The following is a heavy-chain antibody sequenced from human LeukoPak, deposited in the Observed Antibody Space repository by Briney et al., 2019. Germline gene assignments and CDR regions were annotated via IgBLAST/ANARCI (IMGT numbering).Heavy chain of an antibody. V-gene: IGHV4-39*07. CDR2: LYYSGST. J-gene: IGHJ4*02. CDR3: ARPINSGWYGGFGN. CDR1: GGSISSSSYY. Sequence: PSETLSLTCTVSGGSISSSSYYWGWIRQPPGKGLEWIGSLYYSGSTYYNPSLKSRVTISLDTSKNQFSLKLSSVTAADTAVYYCARPINSGWYGGFGNWGQGTLVTVSS. D-gene: IGHD6-19*01.